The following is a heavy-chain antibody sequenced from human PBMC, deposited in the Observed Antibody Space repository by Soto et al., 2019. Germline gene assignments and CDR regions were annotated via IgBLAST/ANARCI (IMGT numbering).Heavy chain of an antibody. V-gene: IGHV3-7*03. CDR2: IKQDGSEK. D-gene: IGHD4-4*01. J-gene: IGHJ6*02. CDR1: GFTFSSYW. CDR3: ARDPGNPGYYYYGMDV. Sequence: GGSLRLSCAASGFTFSSYWMSWVRQAPGKGLEWVANIKQDGSEKYYVDSVKGRFTIPRDNAKNSLYLQMNSLRAEDTAVYYCARDPGNPGYYYYGMDVWGQGTTVTVSS.